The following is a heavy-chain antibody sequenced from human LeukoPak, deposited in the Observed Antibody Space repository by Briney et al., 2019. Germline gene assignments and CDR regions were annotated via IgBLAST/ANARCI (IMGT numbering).Heavy chain of an antibody. Sequence: GGSLRLSCAASGFTFTDFYMSWIRQAPGKGLEWVSYISISGTTIYYADSVKGRFTISRDNSKNTLYLQMNSLRAEDTAVYYCAKDSSSRLYYFDYWGQGTLVTVSS. J-gene: IGHJ4*02. V-gene: IGHV3-11*04. D-gene: IGHD6-13*01. CDR2: ISISGTTI. CDR3: AKDSSSRLYYFDY. CDR1: GFTFTDFY.